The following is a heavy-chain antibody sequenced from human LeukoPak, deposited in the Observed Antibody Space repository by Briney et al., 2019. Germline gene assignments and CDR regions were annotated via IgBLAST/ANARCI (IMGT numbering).Heavy chain of an antibody. CDR2: INHSGST. J-gene: IGHJ4*02. V-gene: IGHV4-34*01. D-gene: IGHD2-2*01. Sequence: SSEALSLTCAVYGGSFSGYYWSWIRQPPGKGLEWIGEINHSGSTNYNPSLKSRVTISVDTSKNQFSLKLSSVTAADTAVYYCARTAPISENIVVVPAALDYWGQGTLVTVSS. CDR1: GGSFSGYY. CDR3: ARTAPISENIVVVPAALDY.